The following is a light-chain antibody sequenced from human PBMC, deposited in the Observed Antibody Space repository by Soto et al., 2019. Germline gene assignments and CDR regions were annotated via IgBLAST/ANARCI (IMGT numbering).Light chain of an antibody. J-gene: IGKJ1*01. CDR3: QQYNNWPRT. CDR1: QSLSTN. V-gene: IGKV3D-15*01. CDR2: GAS. Sequence: EIVMTQSPATLSVSPGERATLSCRASQSLSTNLAWYQQKPGQAPRLLIYGASTRATGIPTRFSGSGSGTEFTLTISGLQSEDFAVYYCQQYNNWPRTFGQGTKVEIK.